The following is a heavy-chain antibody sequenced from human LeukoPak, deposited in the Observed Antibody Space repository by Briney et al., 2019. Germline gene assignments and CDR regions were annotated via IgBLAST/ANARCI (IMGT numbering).Heavy chain of an antibody. D-gene: IGHD2-15*01. CDR1: GFTFSSYE. V-gene: IGHV3-48*03. CDR3: ARVMVVPSSDFDY. CDR2: ISSFGSTI. J-gene: IGHJ4*02. Sequence: PGGSLRLSCAASGFTFSSYEMNWVRQAPGKGREWVSYISSFGSTIYYADSVKGRFTISRDNAKNSLYLQMNSLRAEDTAVYYCARVMVVPSSDFDYWGQGTLVTVSS.